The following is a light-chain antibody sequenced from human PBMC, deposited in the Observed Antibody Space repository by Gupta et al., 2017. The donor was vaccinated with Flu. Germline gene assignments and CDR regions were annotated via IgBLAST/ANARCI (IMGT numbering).Light chain of an antibody. CDR3: QQCDSIPIT. Sequence: DIQMTQSPSSLSASVGDRVTITCRTSRFIGTYLNWHQQKPGKAPKLLIHTASRLQSGVPSRFSGSGSGTDFTLTISRMQPEDFATYYCQQCDSIPITFGGGTKVEIK. J-gene: IGKJ4*01. V-gene: IGKV1-39*01. CDR1: RFIGTY. CDR2: TAS.